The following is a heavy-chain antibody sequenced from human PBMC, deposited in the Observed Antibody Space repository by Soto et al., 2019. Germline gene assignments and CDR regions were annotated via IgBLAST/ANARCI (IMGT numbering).Heavy chain of an antibody. J-gene: IGHJ4*02. CDR2: ISSSSSYT. CDR1: GFTFSDYY. D-gene: IGHD1-26*01. V-gene: IGHV3-11*06. Sequence: GSLRLSCAASGFTFSDYYMSWIRQAPGKGLEWVSYISSSSSYTNYADSVKGRFTISRYNAKNSLYLQMNSLRAEDTAVYYCARYSGRYGYHDYWGQGTVGTLSS. CDR3: ARYSGRYGYHDY.